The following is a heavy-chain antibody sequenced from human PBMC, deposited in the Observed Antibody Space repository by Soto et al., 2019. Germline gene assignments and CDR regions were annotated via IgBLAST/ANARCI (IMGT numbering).Heavy chain of an antibody. J-gene: IGHJ3*02. Sequence: QVQLQESRPGLVKPSGTLSLTCAVSSGSISSSNWWSWVRQPPGKGLEWIGEIYHSGSTNYNPSLKSRVTISVDKSQNQFSLKLSSVAAADTAVYYCARGAQQQLVLLNAFDIWGQGTMVTVSS. CDR2: IYHSGST. V-gene: IGHV4-4*02. CDR3: ARGAQQQLVLLNAFDI. CDR1: SGSISSSNW. D-gene: IGHD6-13*01.